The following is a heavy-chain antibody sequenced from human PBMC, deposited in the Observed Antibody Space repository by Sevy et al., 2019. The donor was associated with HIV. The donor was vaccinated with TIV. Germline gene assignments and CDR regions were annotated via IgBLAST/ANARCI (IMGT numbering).Heavy chain of an antibody. J-gene: IGHJ4*02. CDR1: GFSFISYA. CDR2: ISDSGGST. V-gene: IGHV3-23*01. Sequence: GGSLRLSCAASGFSFISYAMNWVRQAPGKGLEWVSAISDSGGSTYYADSVKGRFTISRDNSKNTLYLQMNSLRAEDTAVYYCAKDTPNYYDSTGYYFDYWGQGTLVTVSS. CDR3: AKDTPNYYDSTGYYFDY. D-gene: IGHD3-22*01.